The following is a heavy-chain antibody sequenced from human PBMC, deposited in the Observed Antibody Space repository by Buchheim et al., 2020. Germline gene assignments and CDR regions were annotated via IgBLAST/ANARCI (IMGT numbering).Heavy chain of an antibody. Sequence: EVQLVESGGGLIQPGGSLRLSCAASGFTFSSHWMHWVRQAPGKGLVWVARIDSDGTNTVYADSVKGRFTISRDNAKNTLYLQMDSLRAEDTAVDHCLRSSGRPDYWGQRTL. CDR3: LRSSGRPDY. D-gene: IGHD6-19*01. J-gene: IGHJ4*02. V-gene: IGHV3-74*01. CDR2: IDSDGTNT. CDR1: GFTFSSHW.